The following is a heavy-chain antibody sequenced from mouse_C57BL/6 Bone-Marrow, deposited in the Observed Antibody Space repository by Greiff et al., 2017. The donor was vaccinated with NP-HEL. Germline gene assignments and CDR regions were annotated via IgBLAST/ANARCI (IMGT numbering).Heavy chain of an antibody. D-gene: IGHD2-5*01. J-gene: IGHJ1*03. CDR1: GYSITSDY. CDR3: ARRVYSNYGGYFDV. Sequence: EVHLVESGPGLAKPSQTLSLTCSVTGYSITSDYWNWIRKFPGNKLEYMGYISYSGSTYYNPSLKSRISITRDTSKNQYYLQLNSVTTEDTATYYGARRVYSNYGGYFDVWGTGTTVTVSS. CDR2: ISYSGST. V-gene: IGHV3-8*01.